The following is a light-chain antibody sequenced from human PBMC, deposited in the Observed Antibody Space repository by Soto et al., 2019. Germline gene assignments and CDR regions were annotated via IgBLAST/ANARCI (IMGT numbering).Light chain of an antibody. Sequence: LMTQSPATLSVSPGYRSTLSCRASQSINSNLAWYQQKPGKAPKLLIYAASSLQSGVPSRFSGSGSGTDFTLTISSLQPEDFATYYCLQDYNYPLTFGGGTTVDIK. V-gene: IGKV1-6*01. CDR2: AAS. CDR3: LQDYNYPLT. J-gene: IGKJ4*01. CDR1: QSINSN.